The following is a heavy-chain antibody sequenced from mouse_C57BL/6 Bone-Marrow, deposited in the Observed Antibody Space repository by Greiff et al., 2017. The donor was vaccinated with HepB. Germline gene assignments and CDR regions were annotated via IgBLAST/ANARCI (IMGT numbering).Heavy chain of an antibody. J-gene: IGHJ2*01. V-gene: IGHV14-4*01. CDR2: IDPENGDT. CDR3: TTPADY. CDR1: GYTFTSYW. Sequence: VQLQQPGAELVKPGASVKLSCKASGYTFTSYWMHWVKQRPEQGLEWIGWIDPENGDTEYASKFQGKATITADTSSNTAYLQLSSLTSEDTAVYYCTTPADYWGQGTTLTVSS.